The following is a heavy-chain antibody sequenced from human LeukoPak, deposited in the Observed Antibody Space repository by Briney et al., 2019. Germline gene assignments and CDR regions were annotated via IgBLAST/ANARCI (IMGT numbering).Heavy chain of an antibody. Sequence: ASVKVSCKASGYTFTGYYMHWVRQAPGQGLEWMGWINPNSGGTNYAQKFQGRVTMTRDTSISTAYMELSSLRSEDTAAYYCARGHVEMATTYDYWGQGTLVTVSS. CDR2: INPNSGGT. D-gene: IGHD5-24*01. CDR1: GYTFTGYY. J-gene: IGHJ4*02. CDR3: ARGHVEMATTYDY. V-gene: IGHV1-2*02.